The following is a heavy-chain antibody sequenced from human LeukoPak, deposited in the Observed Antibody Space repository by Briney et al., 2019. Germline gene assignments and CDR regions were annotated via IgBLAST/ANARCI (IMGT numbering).Heavy chain of an antibody. Sequence: KTSETLSLTCTFSAYSISSTYYWSWIRQHPGKGLEWIGYVYYSGTTNYNPSLKSRVTISGDTSKNQFSLKLSSVTAADTAVYYCARSTLGYCGGGSCSWFDPWGQGTLVTVSS. V-gene: IGHV4-61*01. CDR1: AYSISSTYY. J-gene: IGHJ5*02. D-gene: IGHD2-15*01. CDR2: VYYSGTT. CDR3: ARSTLGYCGGGSCSWFDP.